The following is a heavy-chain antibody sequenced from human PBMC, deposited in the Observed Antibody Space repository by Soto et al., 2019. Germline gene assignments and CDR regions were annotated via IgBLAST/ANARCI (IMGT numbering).Heavy chain of an antibody. V-gene: IGHV4-4*02. J-gene: IGHJ4*02. D-gene: IGHD5-18*01. Sequence: SETLSLTCAVSGGSISSSNWWSWVRQPPGKGLEWIGEIYHSGSTNYNPSLKSRVTISVDKSKNQFSLKLSSVTAADTAVYYCAGRYSYGSFYFDYWGQGTLVTVSS. CDR1: GGSISSSNW. CDR2: IYHSGST. CDR3: AGRYSYGSFYFDY.